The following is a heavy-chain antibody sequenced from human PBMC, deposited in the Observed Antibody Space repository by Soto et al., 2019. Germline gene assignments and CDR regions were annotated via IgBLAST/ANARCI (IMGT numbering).Heavy chain of an antibody. CDR1: GGSFSGYY. D-gene: IGHD2-15*01. V-gene: IGHV4-34*01. Sequence: PSETLSLTCAVYGGSFSGYYWSWIRQPPGKGLEWIGEINHSGSTNYNPSLKSRVTISVDTSKNQFSLKLSSVTAADTAVYYCARKDCSGGSCYAPVDYWGQGTLVTVSS. J-gene: IGHJ4*02. CDR2: INHSGST. CDR3: ARKDCSGGSCYAPVDY.